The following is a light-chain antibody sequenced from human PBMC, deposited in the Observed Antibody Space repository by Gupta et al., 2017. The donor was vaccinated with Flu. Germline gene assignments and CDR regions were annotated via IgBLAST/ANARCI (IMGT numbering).Light chain of an antibody. V-gene: IGKV1-12*01. CDR3: QQAISFPLT. J-gene: IGKJ4*01. Sequence: GDTVTITCRASQGIAGWLAWYQQKPGKAPKFLIYAASSVQSGVPSRFSGSGSGTDFTLTISNRQPEDFATYYCQQAISFPLTFGGGTKVEIK. CDR1: QGIAGW. CDR2: AAS.